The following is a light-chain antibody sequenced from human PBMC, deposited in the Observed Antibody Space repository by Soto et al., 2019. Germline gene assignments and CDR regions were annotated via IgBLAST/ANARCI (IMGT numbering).Light chain of an antibody. J-gene: IGLJ2*01. V-gene: IGLV2-18*02. CDR1: SSDVGSYNR. CDR3: TSYTNTSTFV. Sequence: QSVLTQPPSVSGSPGQSVTISCTGTSSDVGSYNRVSWFQQPPGTAPKVLIYEVSNSPSGVPDRFSGSKSGNTASLTISGLDPEDDGDYYWTSYTNTSTFVFGGGTELTVL. CDR2: EVS.